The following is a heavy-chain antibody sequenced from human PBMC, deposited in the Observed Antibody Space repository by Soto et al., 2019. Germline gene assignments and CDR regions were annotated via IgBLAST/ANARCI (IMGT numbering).Heavy chain of an antibody. J-gene: IGHJ4*02. CDR2: IYSDGTT. CDR3: AILSN. D-gene: IGHD6-6*01. CDR1: GFTVISNY. V-gene: IGHV3-53*01. Sequence: PRGSLRLSCAASGFTVISNYMNWVRQAPGKGLEWLSIIYSDGTTSYADSVKGRFTISRDNFKNTLYLQMNNLRAEDTAVYYCAILSNWGQGTLVTVSS.